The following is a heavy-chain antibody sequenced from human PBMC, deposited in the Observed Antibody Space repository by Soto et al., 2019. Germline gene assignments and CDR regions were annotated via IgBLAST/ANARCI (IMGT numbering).Heavy chain of an antibody. D-gene: IGHD6-19*01. Sequence: XETLSVPCAVSGDSITTNHWWSWVRQPPGKGLEWIGEVYHTGLTNYNSSLKSRVTMSVDTSKNQFYLKLTSVTAADTAMYYCARDVAVPGESDRFDKWGQGTLVTVSS. CDR1: GDSITTNHW. CDR2: VYHTGLT. J-gene: IGHJ4*02. V-gene: IGHV4-4*02. CDR3: ARDVAVPGESDRFDK.